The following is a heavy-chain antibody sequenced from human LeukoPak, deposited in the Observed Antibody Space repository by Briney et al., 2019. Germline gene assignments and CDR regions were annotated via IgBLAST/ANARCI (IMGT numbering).Heavy chain of an antibody. J-gene: IGHJ5*02. V-gene: IGHV1-69*05. D-gene: IGHD4-17*01. CDR1: GGTFNNSA. CDR2: IMPLFGTA. CDR3: ARDVHGDYGSGWFDP. Sequence: ASVKVSCKTSGGTFNNSAISWVRQAPGQGLEWLGGIMPLFGTAGYAQKFQGRVTTTKDESTRTVYLELTSLTSDDTAVYYCARDVHGDYGSGWFDPWGQGTLVSVSS.